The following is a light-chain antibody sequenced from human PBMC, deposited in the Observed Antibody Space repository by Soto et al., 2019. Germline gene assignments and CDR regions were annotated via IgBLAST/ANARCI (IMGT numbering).Light chain of an antibody. Sequence: IVLTQSPATLSLSPGERATLSCRASQTVNGYLAWYQHKLGQAPRLLIYNTSNRATGVPARFSGSGSVTDFTLTISSLEPEDSAVYYCQQRYGWPSFGQGTKLEIK. CDR3: QQRYGWPS. CDR2: NTS. J-gene: IGKJ2*01. CDR1: QTVNGY. V-gene: IGKV3-11*01.